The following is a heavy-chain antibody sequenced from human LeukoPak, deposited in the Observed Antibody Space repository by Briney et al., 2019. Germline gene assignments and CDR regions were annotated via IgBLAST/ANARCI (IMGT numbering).Heavy chain of an antibody. CDR1: GGSFSGYY. CDR3: ARLHRGSGSYVY. D-gene: IGHD3-10*01. V-gene: IGHV4-59*10. CDR2: IYTSGST. J-gene: IGHJ4*02. Sequence: PSETLSLTCAVYGGSFSGYYWSWIRQPAGKGLEWIGRIYTSGSTNYNPSLKSRVTMSVDTSKNQFSLKLSSVTAADTAVYYCARLHRGSGSYVYWGQGTLVTVSS.